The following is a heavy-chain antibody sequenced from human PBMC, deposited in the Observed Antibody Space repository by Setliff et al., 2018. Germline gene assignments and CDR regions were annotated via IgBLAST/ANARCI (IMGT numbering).Heavy chain of an antibody. CDR2: ITGSGAGT. J-gene: IGHJ4*02. CDR1: GFTFSSYA. V-gene: IGHV3-23*01. D-gene: IGHD6-13*01. Sequence: PGGSLRLSCVASGFTFSSYAMNWVLQAPGKGLEWVSGITGSGAGTYYADSVEGRFTISRDNSDNTLYLEMISPRAEDTAVYYCARGRPLYSSPVDYWGQGTLVTVSS. CDR3: ARGRPLYSSPVDY.